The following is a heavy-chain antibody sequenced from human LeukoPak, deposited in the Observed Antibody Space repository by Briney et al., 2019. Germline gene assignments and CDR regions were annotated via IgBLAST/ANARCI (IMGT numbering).Heavy chain of an antibody. CDR1: GYSFTSYW. J-gene: IGHJ4*02. D-gene: IGHD3-10*01. CDR2: IYPGDFDT. V-gene: IGHV5-51*01. CDR3: ARRAAVSEFGGGLYYFDY. Sequence: GESLKISCKGSGYSFTSYWIGWVRQMPGRGLEWMGVIYPGDFDTRYSPSFQGQVTISADKSISTASLQWNSLKASDTAIYYCARRAAVSEFGGGLYYFDYWGQGTLVTVSS.